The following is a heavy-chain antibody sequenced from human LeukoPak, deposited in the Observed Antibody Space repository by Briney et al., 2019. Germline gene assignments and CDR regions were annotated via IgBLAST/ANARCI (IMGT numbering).Heavy chain of an antibody. CDR2: IWYVGSNK. CDR1: GFIFSSYG. Sequence: PGGSLRLSCAASGFIFSSYGMHWVRQAPGKGLEWVAVIWYVGSNKYYADSVKGRFTISRDNSKNTLYLQMNSLRAEDTAVYYCARDTNLYGGPRASGGCDYWGQGTLVTVSS. V-gene: IGHV3-33*01. D-gene: IGHD4-23*01. CDR3: ARDTNLYGGPRASGGCDY. J-gene: IGHJ4*02.